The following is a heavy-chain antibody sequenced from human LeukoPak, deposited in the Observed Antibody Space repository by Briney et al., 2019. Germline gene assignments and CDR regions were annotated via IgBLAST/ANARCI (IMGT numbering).Heavy chain of an antibody. CDR1: GGTFSSYA. D-gene: IGHD1-26*01. Sequence: RASVKVSCKASGGTFSSYAISWVRQAPGQGLEWMGRIIPILGIANYAQKFQGRVTITADKSTSTAYMELSSLRSEDTAVYYCARGEWDDAFDIWGQGTMVTVSS. CDR2: IIPILGIA. V-gene: IGHV1-69*04. J-gene: IGHJ3*02. CDR3: ARGEWDDAFDI.